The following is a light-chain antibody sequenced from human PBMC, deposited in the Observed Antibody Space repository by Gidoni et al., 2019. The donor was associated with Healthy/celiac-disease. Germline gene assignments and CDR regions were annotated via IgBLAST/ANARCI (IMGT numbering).Light chain of an antibody. CDR2: KDS. CDR3: QSADSSGTYV. J-gene: IGLJ1*01. V-gene: IGLV3-25*03. CDR1: AFPKQY. Sequence: SYELTPQPSVSVSPGQTARITCSGDAFPKQYAYWYQQKPGQAPVLVIYKDSERPSGIPERFSGSSSGTTVTLTISGVQAEDEADYYCQSADSSGTYVFGTGTKVTVL.